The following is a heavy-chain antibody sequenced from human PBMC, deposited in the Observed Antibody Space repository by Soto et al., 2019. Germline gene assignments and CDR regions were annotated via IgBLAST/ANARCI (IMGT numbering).Heavy chain of an antibody. CDR3: ARESSGGGFDY. D-gene: IGHD2-15*01. Sequence: QVQLQESGPGLVKPSQTLSLTCTVSGDSISSGGYYWSWIRQHPGKGLESIRYIYYSGSTDYNPSLKSRVTISVDTSKNQFSLKVSSVTAADTAVYYCARESSGGGFDYWGQGTLVTVSS. CDR1: GDSISSGGYY. J-gene: IGHJ4*02. V-gene: IGHV4-31*03. CDR2: IYYSGST.